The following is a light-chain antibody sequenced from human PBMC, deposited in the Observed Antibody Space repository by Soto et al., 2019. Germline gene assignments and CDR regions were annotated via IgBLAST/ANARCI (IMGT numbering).Light chain of an antibody. Sequence: EIVMTQSPATLSVSPGERATLSCRASQSVRSNLAWYHQKPGQAPRLLIFDASQRATGIPARFRGSGSGTDFTLSISSLEPEDFAVYYCQQRTDRPPWTFGQGTKVDIK. CDR1: QSVRSN. V-gene: IGKV3-11*01. CDR3: QQRTDRPPWT. CDR2: DAS. J-gene: IGKJ1*01.